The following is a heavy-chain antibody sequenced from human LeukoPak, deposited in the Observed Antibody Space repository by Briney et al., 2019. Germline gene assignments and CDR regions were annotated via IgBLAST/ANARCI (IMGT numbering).Heavy chain of an antibody. Sequence: SETLSLTCAVYGGSFSGYYWSWIRQPPGKGLEWIGEINHSGSTNYNPSLKSRVTISVDTSKNQFSLKLSSVTAADTAVYYCARRNYDILTGPLHHWGQGTLVTVSS. D-gene: IGHD3-9*01. CDR2: INHSGST. CDR3: ARRNYDILTGPLHH. CDR1: GGSFSGYY. J-gene: IGHJ5*02. V-gene: IGHV4-34*01.